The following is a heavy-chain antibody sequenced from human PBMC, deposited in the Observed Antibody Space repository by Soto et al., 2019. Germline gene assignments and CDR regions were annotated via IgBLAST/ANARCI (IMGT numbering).Heavy chain of an antibody. Sequence: TSETLSLPCTVSGGSISSSSYYWGWIRQPPGKGLEWIGSIYYSGSTYYNPSLKSRVTISVDTSKNQFSLKLSSVTAADTAVYYCARHKQQWEGYYHYVMAFWGQGSAVIVSS. CDR2: IYYSGST. CDR1: GGSISSSSYY. V-gene: IGHV4-39*01. J-gene: IGHJ6*02. CDR3: ARHKQQWEGYYHYVMAF. D-gene: IGHD1-26*01.